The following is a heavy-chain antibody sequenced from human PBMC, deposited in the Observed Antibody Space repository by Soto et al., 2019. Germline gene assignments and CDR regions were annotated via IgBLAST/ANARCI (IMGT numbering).Heavy chain of an antibody. CDR1: GFTFISFG. Sequence: GGSLRLSCAASGFTFISFGMHWVRQAPGKGLEWVAHISYDGSNDHSADSVKGRFTISRDNSEDTLYLQMNSLRVEDTAVYYCAKDTYFNDSSGYYIIDYWGQGPLVTVSS. D-gene: IGHD3-22*01. CDR3: AKDTYFNDSSGYYIIDY. J-gene: IGHJ4*02. CDR2: ISYDGSND. V-gene: IGHV3-30*18.